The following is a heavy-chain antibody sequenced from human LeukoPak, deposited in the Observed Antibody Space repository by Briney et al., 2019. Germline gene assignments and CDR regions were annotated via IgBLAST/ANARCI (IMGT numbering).Heavy chain of an antibody. CDR2: IYSSGRI. V-gene: IGHV4-59*08. CDR1: GDSISSYY. Sequence: TSETLSLTCTVSGDSISSYYWSWIRQPPGKGLEWIGYIYSSGRINYNPSLKSRLTISVDTSKNQFSLKLSSVTAADTAVYYCARHQYSTPEFVYWGQGTLVTVSS. CDR3: ARHQYSTPEFVY. D-gene: IGHD2-21*01. J-gene: IGHJ4*02.